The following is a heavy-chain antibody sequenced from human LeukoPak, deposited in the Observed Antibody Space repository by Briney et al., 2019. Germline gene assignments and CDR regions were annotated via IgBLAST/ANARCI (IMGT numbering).Heavy chain of an antibody. Sequence: KPSETLSLTCTVSGGSMRSTSYFWGWIRQPPGKGLEWIVTVYYSGSTYYSPSLKSRVTISLVTSKNQFSLKLTSVTAADTAVYYCATLYGYARSWSHFNYWGQGTLVTVSS. CDR1: GGSMRSTSYF. J-gene: IGHJ4*02. V-gene: IGHV4-39*01. CDR3: ATLYGYARSWSHFNY. D-gene: IGHD2-8*01. CDR2: VYYSGST.